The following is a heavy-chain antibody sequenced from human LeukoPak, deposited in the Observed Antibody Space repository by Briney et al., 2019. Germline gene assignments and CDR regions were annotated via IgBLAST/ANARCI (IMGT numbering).Heavy chain of an antibody. CDR1: GFTFSSYW. J-gene: IGHJ3*02. V-gene: IGHV3-74*01. CDR2: INSDGSST. CDR3: AKGRSDYGPADDGFDI. Sequence: PGGSLRLSCAASGFTFSSYWMHWVRQAPGKGLVWVSRINSDGSSTSYADSVKGRFTISRDNAKNTLYLQMNSLRAEDTAVYYCAKGRSDYGPADDGFDIWGQGTMVTVSS. D-gene: IGHD4-17*01.